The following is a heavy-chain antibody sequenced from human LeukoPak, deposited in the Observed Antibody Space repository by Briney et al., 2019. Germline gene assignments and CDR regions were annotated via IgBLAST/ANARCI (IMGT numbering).Heavy chain of an antibody. J-gene: IGHJ3*02. V-gene: IGHV3-48*01. Sequence: GGSLRLSCAASGFTFSSYSMNWVRQAPGKGLEWVSYISSSSSTIYYADSVKGRFTISRDNAKNSLYLQMNSLRAEDTAVYYCARDGHSSSWPDAFDIWGQGTMVTVSS. CDR3: ARDGHSSSWPDAFDI. D-gene: IGHD6-13*01. CDR2: ISSSSSTI. CDR1: GFTFSSYS.